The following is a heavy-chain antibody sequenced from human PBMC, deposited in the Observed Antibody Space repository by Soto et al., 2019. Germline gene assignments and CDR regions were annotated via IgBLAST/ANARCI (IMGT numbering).Heavy chain of an antibody. CDR2: IYYSRST. Sequence: QVQLQESGPGLVKPSQTLSLTCTVSGGSISSGGYYWSWIRQHPGKGLEWIGYIYYSRSTYYNPSLNSRLXISVDTSKNQFSLKLSSVTAADTAVYYCASGSGSYYSWFDPWGQGTLVTVSS. CDR3: ASGSGSYYSWFDP. J-gene: IGHJ5*02. V-gene: IGHV4-31*03. CDR1: GGSISSGGYY. D-gene: IGHD3-10*01.